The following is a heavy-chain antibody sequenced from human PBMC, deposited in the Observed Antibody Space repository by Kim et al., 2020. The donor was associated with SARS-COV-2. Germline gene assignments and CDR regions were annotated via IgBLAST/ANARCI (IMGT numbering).Heavy chain of an antibody. J-gene: IGHJ5*02. D-gene: IGHD3-10*01. CDR1: GFSFENYA. V-gene: IGHV3-9*01. Sequence: GGSLRLSCAASGFSFENYAMHWVRQAPGKGLELVSGISWDSGTVGYEDSLQGRFTISRDNAKNSLYLQMNSLRAEDTALYYCAKDPNSGSTQVPPGPFDLWGQGTLVTVSS. CDR3: AKDPNSGSTQVPPGPFDL. CDR2: ISWDSGTV.